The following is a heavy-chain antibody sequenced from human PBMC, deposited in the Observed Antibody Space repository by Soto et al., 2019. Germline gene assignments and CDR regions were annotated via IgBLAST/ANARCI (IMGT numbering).Heavy chain of an antibody. D-gene: IGHD5-12*01. J-gene: IGHJ4*02. Sequence: SLTCTVSGGSIRSGGYYWSWIRPHPGKGLEWIGYIYYSGSTYYNPSLKSRVTISVDTSKNQFSLKLSSVTAADTAVYYCARGRLLDIVATIDVDYWGQGTLVTVSS. CDR1: GGSIRSGGYY. V-gene: IGHV4-31*03. CDR3: ARGRLLDIVATIDVDY. CDR2: IYYSGST.